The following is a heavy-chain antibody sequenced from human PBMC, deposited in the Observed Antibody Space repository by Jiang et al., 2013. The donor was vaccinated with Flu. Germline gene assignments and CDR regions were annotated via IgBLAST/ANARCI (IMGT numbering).Heavy chain of an antibody. Sequence: KPGASVKVSCKASGYTFTSYGISWVRQAPGQGLEWMGWISAYNGNTNYAQKLQGRVTMTTDTSTSTAYMELRSLRSDDTAVYYCARESVVVPAAWRYGMDVWGQGTTVTVSS. V-gene: IGHV1-18*01. CDR1: GYTFTSYG. D-gene: IGHD2-2*01. CDR2: ISAYNGNT. CDR3: ARESVVVPAAWRYGMDV. J-gene: IGHJ6*02.